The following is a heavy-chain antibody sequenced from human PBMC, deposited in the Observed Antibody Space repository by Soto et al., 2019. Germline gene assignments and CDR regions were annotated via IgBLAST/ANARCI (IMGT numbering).Heavy chain of an antibody. V-gene: IGHV1-69*02. CDR2: IIPFHGVT. CDR1: GGTFSPYT. D-gene: IGHD3-9*01. J-gene: IGHJ4*02. Sequence: QVQLVQSGAEVKKPGSSVKVSCKASGGTFSPYTINWVRQAPGQGLEWMGRIIPFHGVTNYAQNFQARITITADKSTSTADMELSGLSFENKAMCYFTRHWEITVSTWSFVGFWGRGTLVTVSS. CDR3: TRHWEITVSTWSFVGF.